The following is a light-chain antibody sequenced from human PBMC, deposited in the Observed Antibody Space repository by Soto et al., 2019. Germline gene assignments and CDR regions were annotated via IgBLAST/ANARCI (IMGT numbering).Light chain of an antibody. CDR1: ESVVSSY. Sequence: EIVLTQSPGTLSLSPGERATLSCRATESVVSSYLAWYQLKPGQAPRLLIYDASSRATGIPDRFSGSGSGTDFTLTISSLQPEDVATYYCQKCDYLPIFGPGPQWISN. CDR2: DAS. CDR3: QKCDYLPI. J-gene: IGKJ3*01. V-gene: IGKV3-20*01.